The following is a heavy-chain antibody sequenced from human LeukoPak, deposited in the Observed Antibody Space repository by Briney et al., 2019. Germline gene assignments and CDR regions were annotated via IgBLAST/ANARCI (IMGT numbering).Heavy chain of an antibody. CDR3: ARHVVLMVYAIPFDY. J-gene: IGHJ4*02. CDR2: IYYSGST. Sequence: SETLSLTCTVSGGSISSYYWSWIRQPPGKGLEWIGYIYYSGSTNYNPSLKSRVTISVDTSKNQFSLKLSSVTAADTAVYYCARHVVLMVYAIPFDYWGQGTLVTVSS. D-gene: IGHD2-8*01. CDR1: GGSISSYY. V-gene: IGHV4-59*08.